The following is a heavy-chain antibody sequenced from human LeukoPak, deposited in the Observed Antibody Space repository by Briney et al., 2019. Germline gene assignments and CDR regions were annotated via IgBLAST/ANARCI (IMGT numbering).Heavy chain of an antibody. D-gene: IGHD1-1*01. V-gene: IGHV4-59*08. J-gene: IGHJ4*01. Sequence: SETLTLTCTVSGGSISSYYWSWIRQPPGKGLEWIGYIYYSGSTNYNPSLKSRVTISVDTSKNQFSLKLSSVTAADTAVYYCARHMGLGYTYFYPYFDYWGQGTLVTVSS. CDR1: GGSISSYY. CDR2: IYYSGST. CDR3: ARHMGLGYTYFYPYFDY.